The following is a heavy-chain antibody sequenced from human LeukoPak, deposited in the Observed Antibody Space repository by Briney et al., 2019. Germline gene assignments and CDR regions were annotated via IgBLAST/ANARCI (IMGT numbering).Heavy chain of an antibody. D-gene: IGHD1-26*01. V-gene: IGHV3-9*01. Sequence: GGSLRLSCAASGFTFDDYAMHWVRQAPGKGLEWVSGISWNSGSIGYADSVKGRFTISRDNAKNSLYLQMNSLRAEDTALYYCAKDMGPIIRGSYEGAFDIWGQGTMVTVSS. CDR1: GFTFDDYA. CDR2: ISWNSGSI. J-gene: IGHJ3*02. CDR3: AKDMGPIIRGSYEGAFDI.